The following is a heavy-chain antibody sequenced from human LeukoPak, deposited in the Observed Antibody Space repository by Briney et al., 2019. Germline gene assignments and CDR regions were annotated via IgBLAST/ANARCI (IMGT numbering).Heavy chain of an antibody. V-gene: IGHV3-48*01. CDR1: GFTFSNYN. CDR3: ARENFADLFDF. Sequence: GGSLRLSCAASGFTFSNYNMNWVRQAPGKGLECIAYISSSSSTIYSADSVRGRFTISGDNAKNSLFLHMNSLRAEDTALYYCARENFADLFDFWGQGALVTVSS. D-gene: IGHD1-7*01. CDR2: ISSSSSTI. J-gene: IGHJ4*02.